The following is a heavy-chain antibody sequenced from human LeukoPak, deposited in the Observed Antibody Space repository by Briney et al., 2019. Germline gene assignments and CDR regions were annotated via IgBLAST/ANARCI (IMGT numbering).Heavy chain of an antibody. D-gene: IGHD6-19*01. CDR1: GFTFSSYA. Sequence: GSLRLSCAASGFTFSSYAMSWVRQPPGKGLEWIGYIYYSGSTNYNPSLKSRVTISVDASKNQFSLKLSSVTAADTAVYYCARSGAVAGYYYYYGMDVWGQGTTVTVSS. V-gene: IGHV4-59*08. CDR2: IYYSGST. CDR3: ARSGAVAGYYYYYGMDV. J-gene: IGHJ6*02.